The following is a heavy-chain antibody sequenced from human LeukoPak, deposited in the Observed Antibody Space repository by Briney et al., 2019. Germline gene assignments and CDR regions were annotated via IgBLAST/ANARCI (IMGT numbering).Heavy chain of an antibody. J-gene: IGHJ4*02. D-gene: IGHD4-17*01. CDR2: IYSGGST. V-gene: IGHV3-53*01. CDR1: GFTVSSNY. Sequence: GGSLRLSCAASGFTVSSNYMSWVRQAPGKGLEWVSVIYSGGSTYYADSVKGRFTISRDNSKNTLYLQMNGLRAEDTAVYYCARDYGDYYFDYWGQGTLVTVSS. CDR3: ARDYGDYYFDY.